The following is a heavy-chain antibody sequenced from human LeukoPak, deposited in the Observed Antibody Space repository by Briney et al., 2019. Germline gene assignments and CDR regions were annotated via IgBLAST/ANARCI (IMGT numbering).Heavy chain of an antibody. D-gene: IGHD3-10*01. CDR2: IYFSGTT. J-gene: IGHJ4*02. CDR1: GGSITSYF. Sequence: SETLSLTCTVSGGSITSYFWSWIRQPPGKGLEWIGYIYFSGTTNYNPSLKSRVTISVDTSKNQFSLKLNSVTAADTAVYYCARHHDGSVRFGRWGQGTLVTVSS. V-gene: IGHV4-59*08. CDR3: ARHHDGSVRFGR.